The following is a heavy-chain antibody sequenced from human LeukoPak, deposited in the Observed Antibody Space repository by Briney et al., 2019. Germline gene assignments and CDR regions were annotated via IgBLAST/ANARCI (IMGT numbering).Heavy chain of an antibody. V-gene: IGHV1-2*02. Sequence: ASVKVSCKASGYTFTGYYMHWVRQAPGQGLEWMGWINPNSGGTYYAQKFQGRVTMTRDTSISTAYMELSRLRSDDTAVYYCAVGMRYYYDSSGPMDVWGKGTTVTVSS. CDR3: AVGMRYYYDSSGPMDV. D-gene: IGHD3-22*01. J-gene: IGHJ6*03. CDR1: GYTFTGYY. CDR2: INPNSGGT.